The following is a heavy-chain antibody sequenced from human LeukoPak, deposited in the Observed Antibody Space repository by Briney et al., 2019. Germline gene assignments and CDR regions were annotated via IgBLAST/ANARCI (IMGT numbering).Heavy chain of an antibody. V-gene: IGHV1-2*02. J-gene: IGHJ4*02. CDR3: ARGPGNYYDSSGYYYY. CDR1: GYTFTNHT. Sequence: GASVRVSCKASGYTFTNHTMNWVRQAPGQGLEWMGWINPNSGGTNYAQKFQGRVTMTWDTSISTAYMELSRLRSDDTAVYYCARGPGNYYDSSGYYYYWGQGTLVTVSS. D-gene: IGHD3-22*01. CDR2: INPNSGGT.